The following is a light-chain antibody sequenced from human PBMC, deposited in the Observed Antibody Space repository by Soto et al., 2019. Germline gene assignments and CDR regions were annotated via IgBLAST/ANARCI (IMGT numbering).Light chain of an antibody. V-gene: IGKV3-20*01. CDR1: QSVMKNY. Sequence: EIVLTQSPGTLSLSPGERATFSCRASQSVMKNYLAWYQQKPGQAPRPLIYVASSRATGIPDRFSGSGSGTDFTLTISRLEPEDSDVYYCQQYGSTPYTFGQGTRLEIK. CDR2: VAS. CDR3: QQYGSTPYT. J-gene: IGKJ2*01.